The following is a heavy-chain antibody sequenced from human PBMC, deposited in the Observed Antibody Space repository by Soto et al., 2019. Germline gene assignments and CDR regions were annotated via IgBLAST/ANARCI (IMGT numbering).Heavy chain of an antibody. CDR2: IKSDGRST. J-gene: IGHJ5*02. CDR1: GFTFSGHW. CDR3: ARSDWFDP. Sequence: GGSLRLSCAASGFTFSGHWMHWVRQAPGKGLVWVSRIKSDGRSTSYADSVKGRFTASRDNAKNTLYLQMNSLRAEDTAVYYCARSDWFDPWGQGTLVTVSS. V-gene: IGHV3-74*01.